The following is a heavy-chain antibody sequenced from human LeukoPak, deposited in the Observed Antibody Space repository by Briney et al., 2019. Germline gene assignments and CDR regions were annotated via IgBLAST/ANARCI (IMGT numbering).Heavy chain of an antibody. CDR1: GGTFSSYA. J-gene: IGHJ4*02. CDR3: AREGDGYNYNY. V-gene: IGHV1-69*05. Sequence: GASVKVSCKASGGTFSSYAISWVRQAPGQGLEWMGRIIPIFGTANYAQKFQGRVTITTDESTSTAYMELSSLRSEDTAVYYCAREGDGYNYNYWGQGTLVTVSS. CDR2: IIPIFGTA. D-gene: IGHD5-24*01.